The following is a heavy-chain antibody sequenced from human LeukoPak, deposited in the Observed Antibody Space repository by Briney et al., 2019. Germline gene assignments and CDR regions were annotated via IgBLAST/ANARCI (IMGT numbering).Heavy chain of an antibody. J-gene: IGHJ4*02. D-gene: IGHD2-2*01. Sequence: GGSLRLSCVTSGFTFSTYAMSWVRQAPGKGLEWVSTVTSTGAGTSYAEFAKGRSTISRDNSKNTLYLQMNSLRAEDTAVYYCAKAGCTSATCYVNCWGQGTLVTVSS. CDR2: VTSTGAGT. V-gene: IGHV3-23*01. CDR1: GFTFSTYA. CDR3: AKAGCTSATCYVNC.